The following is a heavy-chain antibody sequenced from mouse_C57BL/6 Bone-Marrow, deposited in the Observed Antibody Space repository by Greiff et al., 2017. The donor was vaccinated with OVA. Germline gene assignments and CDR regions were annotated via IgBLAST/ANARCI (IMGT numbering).Heavy chain of an antibody. CDR2: IDPENGDT. J-gene: IGHJ2*01. V-gene: IGHV14-4*01. Sequence: SGAELVRPGASVKLSCTASGFNIKDDYMHWVKQRPEQGLEWIGWIDPENGDTEYASKFQGKATITADTSANTAYLQLSSLTSEDTAVYYCTLTVYFDYWGQGTTLTVSS. D-gene: IGHD1-1*01. CDR3: TLTVYFDY. CDR1: GFNIKDDY.